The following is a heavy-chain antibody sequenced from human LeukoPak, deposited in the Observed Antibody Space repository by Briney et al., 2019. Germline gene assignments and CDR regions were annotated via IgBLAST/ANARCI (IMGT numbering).Heavy chain of an antibody. D-gene: IGHD5-18*01. CDR1: GFTFSSYA. CDR2: ISGSGGGT. CDR3: AKGAGGSRYATFDY. Sequence: PGGSLRLSCTASGFTFSSYAMSWVRQAPGKGLEWVSAISGSGGGTYYADSVKGRFTISRDNSKNTLYLQMNSLRAEDTAVYYCAKGAGGSRYATFDYWGQGTLVTVSS. V-gene: IGHV3-23*01. J-gene: IGHJ4*02.